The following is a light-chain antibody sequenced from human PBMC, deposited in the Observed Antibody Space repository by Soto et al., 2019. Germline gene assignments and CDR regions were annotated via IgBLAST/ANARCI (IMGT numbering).Light chain of an antibody. J-gene: IGKJ4*01. CDR2: AAS. V-gene: IGKV1-9*01. CDR1: QGISSF. CDR3: QQVESYPST. Sequence: IQLTQTPSSLSASVGDRVTITCRASQGISSFLAWDQQKPGKAPKLLIYAASSLQSGVPSRFSGSGFGTDFTLTITSLQPEDFATYYLQQVESYPSTFVGGTKVEMK.